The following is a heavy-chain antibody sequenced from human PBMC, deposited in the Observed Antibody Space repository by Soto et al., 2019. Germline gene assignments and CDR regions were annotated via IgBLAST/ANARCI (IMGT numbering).Heavy chain of an antibody. CDR3: ARDRRSNLHY. V-gene: IGHV3-30-3*01. J-gene: IGHJ4*01. CDR2: ISYDGSDK. D-gene: IGHD1-26*01. CDR1: GFSFTTYA. Sequence: QVHLVESGGGVVQPGRSLTLSCAASGFSFTTYAMQWVRQAPGKGREWVAVISYDGSDKYYADSVEGRFTISSDDSNNAVSLKLNSLRVDDTAVSYCARDRRSNLHYWGRGTLDTVFS.